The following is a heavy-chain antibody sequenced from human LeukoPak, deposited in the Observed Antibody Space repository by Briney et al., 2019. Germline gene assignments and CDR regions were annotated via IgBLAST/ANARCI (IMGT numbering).Heavy chain of an antibody. Sequence: GGSLRLSCEASGFAFSFFAMNWVRQAPGKGLEWISYISSGGGTIYYADSVKGRFTISRDNAKNSLYLQMNSLRAEDTAVYYCARALKYYYDSSGLTLLDYWGQGTLVTVSS. V-gene: IGHV3-48*03. CDR3: ARALKYYYDSSGLTLLDY. D-gene: IGHD3-22*01. CDR1: GFAFSFFA. J-gene: IGHJ4*02. CDR2: ISSGGGTI.